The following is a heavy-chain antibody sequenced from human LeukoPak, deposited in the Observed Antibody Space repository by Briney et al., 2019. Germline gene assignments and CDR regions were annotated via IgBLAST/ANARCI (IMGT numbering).Heavy chain of an antibody. D-gene: IGHD5-12*01. J-gene: IGHJ4*02. Sequence: GGSLRLSCAASGFTVSNNYMNWVRQAPGKGLEWVSYISSSSSPIYYADSVKGRFTISRDNAKNSLYLQMNSLRDEDTAVYYCARTAVGGNSGYAHSYYFDYWGQGTLVTVSS. V-gene: IGHV3-48*02. CDR1: GFTVSNNY. CDR2: ISSSSSPI. CDR3: ARTAVGGNSGYAHSYYFDY.